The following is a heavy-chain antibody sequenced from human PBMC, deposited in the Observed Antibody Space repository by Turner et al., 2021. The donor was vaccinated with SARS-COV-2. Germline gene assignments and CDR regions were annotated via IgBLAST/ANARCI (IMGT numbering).Heavy chain of an antibody. CDR1: GYTLTELS. CDR3: ATGVAVAGTPSDYYYYYGMDV. V-gene: IGHV1-24*01. D-gene: IGHD6-19*01. Sequence: QVQLVQSGAEGKQPGASVKVSCKVSGYTLTELSMHWVRQAPGKGLEWMGGFDPEDGETIYAQKFQGRVTMTEDTSTDTAYMELSSLRSEDTAVYYCATGVAVAGTPSDYYYYYGMDVWGQGTTVTVSS. CDR2: FDPEDGET. J-gene: IGHJ6*02.